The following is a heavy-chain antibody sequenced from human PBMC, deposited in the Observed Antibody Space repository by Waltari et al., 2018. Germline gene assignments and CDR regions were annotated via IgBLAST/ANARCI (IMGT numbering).Heavy chain of an antibody. CDR1: GGSFSGYY. D-gene: IGHD3-3*01. CDR3: ARGGLGITIFGVVWNWFDP. CDR2: INHSGST. V-gene: IGHV4-34*01. Sequence: QVQLQQWGAGLLKPSETLSITCAVYGGSFSGYYWSWIRQPPGKGLEWIGEINHSGSTNSNPSLKSRVTISGNTSKNQFSLKLSSVTAADTAVYYWARGGLGITIFGVVWNWFDPWGQGTLVTVSS. J-gene: IGHJ5*02.